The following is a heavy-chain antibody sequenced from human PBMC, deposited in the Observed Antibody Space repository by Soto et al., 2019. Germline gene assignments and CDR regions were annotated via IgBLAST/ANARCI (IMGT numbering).Heavy chain of an antibody. J-gene: IGHJ6*03. D-gene: IGHD6-13*01. V-gene: IGHV3-64*01. CDR2: ISNNGAHT. CDR1: GFTFSNYE. Sequence: EAQLVESGGGLVQPGGSLRLFCAASGFTFSNYEMHWVRQAPGKGLEYGSGISNNGAHTDYAKSVKGRFTISRDNSENTLYLQMGSLRAEDMALYYCARRGYGSRWPNVYMDVWGKGTTVTVSS. CDR3: ARRGYGSRWPNVYMDV.